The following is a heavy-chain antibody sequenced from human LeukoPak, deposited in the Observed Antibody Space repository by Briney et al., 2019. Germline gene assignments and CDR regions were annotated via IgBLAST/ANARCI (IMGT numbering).Heavy chain of an antibody. CDR2: ISYDGSNK. CDR1: GFTFSSYA. D-gene: IGHD3-22*01. J-gene: IGHJ4*02. V-gene: IGHV3-30*01. Sequence: GRSLRLSCAASGFTFSSYAMHWVRQAPGKGLEWVAVISYDGSNKYYADSVKGRFTISRDNSKNTLYLQMNSLRAEDTAVYYCARDAVYDSSGSLACWGQGTLVTVSS. CDR3: ARDAVYDSSGSLAC.